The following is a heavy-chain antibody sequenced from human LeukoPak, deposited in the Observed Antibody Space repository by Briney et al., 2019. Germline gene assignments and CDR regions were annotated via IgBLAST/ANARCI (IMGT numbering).Heavy chain of an antibody. CDR1: GYTFTSYY. D-gene: IGHD2-15*01. Sequence: ASVKVSCKASGYTFTSYYMHWVRQAPGQGFEWMGIINPSGGSTSYAQKFQGRVTMTRDTSTSTVYMELSSLGSEDTAVYYCARTEGTDCSGGSCYFRYWGQGTLVTVSS. J-gene: IGHJ4*02. CDR3: ARTEGTDCSGGSCYFRY. V-gene: IGHV1-46*01. CDR2: INPSGGST.